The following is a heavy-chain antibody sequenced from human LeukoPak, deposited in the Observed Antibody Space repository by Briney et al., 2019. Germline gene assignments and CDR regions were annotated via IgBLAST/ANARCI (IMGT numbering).Heavy chain of an antibody. Sequence: SETLSLTCTVSGGSISTYYWSWIRQPPGKGLEWVGSIHYSGRSNSNPSLTGRLTISVDMSKNQFSLKLSSVTASDTAVYYCARDQTTVTTAAWYLDLWGRGTLVTVSS. CDR3: ARDQTTVTTAAWYLDL. D-gene: IGHD4-17*01. CDR1: GGSISTYY. CDR2: IHYSGRS. J-gene: IGHJ2*01. V-gene: IGHV4-59*01.